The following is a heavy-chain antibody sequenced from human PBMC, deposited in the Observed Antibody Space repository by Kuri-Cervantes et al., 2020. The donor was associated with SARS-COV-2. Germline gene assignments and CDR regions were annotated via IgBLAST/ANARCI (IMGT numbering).Heavy chain of an antibody. CDR3: ARIQRPWELLLLDYYYYGMDV. CDR2: IYWDDDK. Sequence: SGPTLVKPTQTLTLTCTFSGFSVTTTGVGVGWIRQPPGKALEWLAFIYWDDDKRYSPSLKSKVTITKDTSKNQVVLTMTNMDPVDTATYYCARIQRPWELLLLDYYYYGMDVWGQGTTVTVSS. V-gene: IGHV2-5*02. D-gene: IGHD1-26*01. CDR1: GFSVTTTGVG. J-gene: IGHJ6*02.